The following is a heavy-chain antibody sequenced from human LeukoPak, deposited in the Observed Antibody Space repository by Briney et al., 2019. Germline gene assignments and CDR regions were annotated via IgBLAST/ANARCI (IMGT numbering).Heavy chain of an antibody. CDR3: ASDSSSWRTPADY. J-gene: IGHJ4*02. CDR1: GFTFSSYS. Sequence: GGSLRLXCAASGFTFSSYSMNWVRRAPGKGLEWVSSISSSSSYIYYADSVKGRFTISRDNAKNSLYLQMNSLRAEDTAVYYCASDSSSWRTPADYWGQGTLVTVSS. CDR2: ISSSSSYI. V-gene: IGHV3-21*01. D-gene: IGHD6-13*01.